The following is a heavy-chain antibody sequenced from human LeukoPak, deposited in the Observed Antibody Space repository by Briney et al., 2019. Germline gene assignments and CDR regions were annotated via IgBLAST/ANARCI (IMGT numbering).Heavy chain of an antibody. CDR3: ARDRTTRTYYNWFDP. CDR2: INPNSGGT. V-gene: IGHV1-2*02. Sequence: ASVKVSCKASGYTFTGYYMHWVRQAPGQGLEWMGWINPNSGGTNYAQKFQGRVTMTRDTSISTAYMELSRLRSEDTAVYYCARDRTTRTYYNWFDPWGQGTLVTVSS. CDR1: GYTFTGYY. D-gene: IGHD1/OR15-1a*01. J-gene: IGHJ5*02.